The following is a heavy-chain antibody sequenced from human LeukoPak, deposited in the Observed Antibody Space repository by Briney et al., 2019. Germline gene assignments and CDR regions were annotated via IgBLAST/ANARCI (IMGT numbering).Heavy chain of an antibody. V-gene: IGHV4-59*12. J-gene: IGHJ4*02. Sequence: SETLSLTCTVSGGSISSYYWSWIRQPPGKGLEWIGYIYYSGSTNYNPSLKSRVTISVDTSKNQFSLKLSSVTAADTAVYYCARGPEVVPAAIRPGGFDYWGQGTLVTVSS. CDR1: GGSISSYY. CDR3: ARGPEVVPAAIRPGGFDY. D-gene: IGHD2-2*02. CDR2: IYYSGST.